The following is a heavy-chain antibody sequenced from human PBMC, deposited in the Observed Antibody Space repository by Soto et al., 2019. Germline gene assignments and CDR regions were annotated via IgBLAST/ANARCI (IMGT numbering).Heavy chain of an antibody. CDR3: ARRPATLASTSTAAVNYYFDF. V-gene: IGHV4-39*01. CDR2: IFYSGST. Sequence: SETLSLTCTVSRDSISTSSYYWAWIRQPPGKGMEWIGSIFYSGSTYYNPSLKSRVTISLHSSKNQFSLKLTSVAATDTAVYYCARRPATLASTSTAAVNYYFDFWGQGTLVTVSS. CDR1: RDSISTSSYY. J-gene: IGHJ4*02. D-gene: IGHD2-15*01.